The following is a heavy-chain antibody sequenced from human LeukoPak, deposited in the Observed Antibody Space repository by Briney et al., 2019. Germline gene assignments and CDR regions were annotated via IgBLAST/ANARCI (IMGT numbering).Heavy chain of an antibody. CDR1: GGSLSSGGYS. J-gene: IGHJ5*02. Sequence: SQTLSLTCAVSGGSLSSGGYSWSWIRQPPGTGLEWIGYIYHSGSTYYNPSLKSRVTISVDRSKNQFSLKLSSVTAADTAVYYCARVGSSWYWFDPWGQGTLVTVSS. CDR2: IYHSGST. D-gene: IGHD6-13*01. CDR3: ARVGSSWYWFDP. V-gene: IGHV4-30-2*01.